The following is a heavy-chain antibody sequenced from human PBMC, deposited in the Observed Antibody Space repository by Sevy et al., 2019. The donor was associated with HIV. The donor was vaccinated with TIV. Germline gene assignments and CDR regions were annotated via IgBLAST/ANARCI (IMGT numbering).Heavy chain of an antibody. CDR3: AGGGLTIFGVVIIPVGYMDV. CDR2: IIPIFGTA. Sequence: ASVKVSCKASGGTFSSYAISWVRQAPGQGLEWMGGIIPIFGTANYAQKFQGRVTITADKSTSTAYMELSSLRSEDTDLYYCAGGGLTIFGVVIIPVGYMDVWGKGTTVTVSS. V-gene: IGHV1-69*06. J-gene: IGHJ6*03. D-gene: IGHD3-3*01. CDR1: GGTFSSYA.